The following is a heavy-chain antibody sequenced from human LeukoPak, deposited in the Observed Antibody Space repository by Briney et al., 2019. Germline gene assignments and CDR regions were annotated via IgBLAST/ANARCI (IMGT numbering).Heavy chain of an antibody. CDR1: GFTFSSYG. J-gene: IGHJ4*02. CDR3: AKDEASSWYSTLDY. CDR2: ISYDGSNK. D-gene: IGHD6-13*01. Sequence: GGSLRLSCAASGFTFSSYGMHWVRQAPGKGLEWVAVISYDGSNKYYADSAKGRFTISRDNSKNTLYLQMNSLRAEDTAVYYCAKDEASSWYSTLDYWGQGTLVTVSS. V-gene: IGHV3-30*18.